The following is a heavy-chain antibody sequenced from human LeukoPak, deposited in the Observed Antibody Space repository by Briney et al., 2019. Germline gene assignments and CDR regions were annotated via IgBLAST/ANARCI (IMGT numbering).Heavy chain of an antibody. CDR2: ISSSGSTI. CDR1: GFTFSGYS. CDR3: AVLPGTDFDY. Sequence: GGSLRLSCAASGFTFSGYSMNWVRQAPGKGLEWVSYISSSGSTIYYADSVKGRFTISRDNAKNSLYLQMNSLRDEDTAVCYCAVLPGTDFDYWGQGTLVTVSS. D-gene: IGHD6-13*01. V-gene: IGHV3-48*02. J-gene: IGHJ4*02.